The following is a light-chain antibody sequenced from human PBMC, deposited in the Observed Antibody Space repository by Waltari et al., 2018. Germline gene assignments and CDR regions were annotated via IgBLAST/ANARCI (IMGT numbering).Light chain of an antibody. Sequence: EVVMTQFPLSLSVTLGQPASIPCRSSQSLVPRDGNTYFNWFQQRPGQSPRRLLYKVSNRDSGVPDRFSGSGSGTAFTLTISRVEAEDVGVYYCMQGTDWPWTFGQGTKVEIK. J-gene: IGKJ1*01. CDR1: QSLVPRDGNTY. CDR2: KVS. V-gene: IGKV2-30*02. CDR3: MQGTDWPWT.